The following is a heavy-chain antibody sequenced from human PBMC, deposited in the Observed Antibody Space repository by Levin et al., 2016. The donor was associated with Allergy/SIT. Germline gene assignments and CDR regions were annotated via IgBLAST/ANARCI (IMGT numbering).Heavy chain of an antibody. Sequence: GESLKISCKGSGYSFTSYWIGWARQMPGKGLEWMGIIYPGDSDTRYSPSFQGQVTISVDKSISTAYLHWSSLKASDTAMYFCGRLWRCSGGNCYAEYWGQGTLVTVSS. CDR3: GRLWRCSGGNCYAEY. CDR1: GYSFTSYW. D-gene: IGHD2-15*01. V-gene: IGHV5-51*01. CDR2: IYPGDSDT. J-gene: IGHJ4*02.